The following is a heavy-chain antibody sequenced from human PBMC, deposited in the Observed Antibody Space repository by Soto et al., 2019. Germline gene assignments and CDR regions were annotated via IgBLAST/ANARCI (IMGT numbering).Heavy chain of an antibody. CDR2: ISGSGGST. V-gene: IGHV3-23*01. J-gene: IGHJ6*02. D-gene: IGHD3-16*01. CDR1: GFTFSSYA. Sequence: EVQLLESGGGLVQPGGSLRLSCAASGFTFSSYAMSWVRQAPGKGLEWVSAISGSGGSTYYADSVKGRFTISRDNSKNTLYLQMNSLRAEDTAVYYCAKGGGGGYYYYYGMDVWGQGTTVPVSS. CDR3: AKGGGGGYYYYYGMDV.